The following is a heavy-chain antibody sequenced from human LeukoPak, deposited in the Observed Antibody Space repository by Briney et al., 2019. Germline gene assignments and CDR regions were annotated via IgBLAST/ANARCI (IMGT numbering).Heavy chain of an antibody. Sequence: KSSETLSLTCTVSGGSISSGDYYWSWIRQPPGKGLEWIGYIYYSGSTYYNPSLKSRVTISVDTSKNQFSLKLGSVTAADTAVYYCARGLRDYDFWSGYSSLPFDYWGQGTLVTVSS. V-gene: IGHV4-30-4*01. CDR1: GGSISSGDYY. CDR2: IYYSGST. J-gene: IGHJ4*02. CDR3: ARGLRDYDFWSGYSSLPFDY. D-gene: IGHD3-3*01.